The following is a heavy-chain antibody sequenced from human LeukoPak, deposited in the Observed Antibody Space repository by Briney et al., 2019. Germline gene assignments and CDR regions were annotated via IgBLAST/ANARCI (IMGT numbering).Heavy chain of an antibody. CDR2: IIPILGIA. Sequence: GSSVKVSCKASGGTFSSYAISWLRQAPGQGLEWMGRIIPILGIANYAQKFQGRVTITADKSTSTAYMELSSLRSEDTAVYYCARAGYYDSSGYYQVDYWGQGTLVTVSS. J-gene: IGHJ4*02. D-gene: IGHD3-22*01. CDR3: ARAGYYDSSGYYQVDY. V-gene: IGHV1-69*04. CDR1: GGTFSSYA.